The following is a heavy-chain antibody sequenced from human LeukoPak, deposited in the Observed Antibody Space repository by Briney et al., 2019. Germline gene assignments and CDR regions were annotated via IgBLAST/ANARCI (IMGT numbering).Heavy chain of an antibody. CDR2: MNPNSGNT. Sequence: ASVKVSCKASGYTLTDYYLHWVRQAPGHGLEWMGWMNPNSGNTGYAQKFQGRVTMTRNTSISTAYMELSSLRSEDTAVYYCARGLRGVTMVRGRSSYYFDYWGQGTLVTVSS. CDR3: ARGLRGVTMVRGRSSYYFDY. D-gene: IGHD3-10*01. V-gene: IGHV1-8*02. CDR1: GYTLTDYY. J-gene: IGHJ4*02.